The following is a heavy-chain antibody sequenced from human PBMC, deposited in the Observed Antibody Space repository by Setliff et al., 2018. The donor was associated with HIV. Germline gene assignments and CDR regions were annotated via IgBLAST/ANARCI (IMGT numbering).Heavy chain of an antibody. CDR2: INPSDGTT. V-gene: IGHV1-46*01. D-gene: IGHD4-4*01. Sequence: ASVKVSCKASGYTFTSYYIHWVRQAPGQGLEYMGIINPSDGTTDYTQKFQDRVTMTSDTSTSTVYMELRSLRSEDTAIYYCVKEYHTEVTDTRVANYFDYWGQGTLVTVSS. CDR3: VKEYHTEVTDTRVANYFDY. CDR1: GYTFTSYY. J-gene: IGHJ4*02.